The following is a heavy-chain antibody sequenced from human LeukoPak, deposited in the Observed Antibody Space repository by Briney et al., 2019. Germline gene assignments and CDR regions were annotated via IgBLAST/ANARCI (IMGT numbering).Heavy chain of an antibody. CDR2: VHYSGTT. CDR3: ARDEGVLRFLEY. Sequence: PSETLSLTCTVSDGSITNYDWSWVRQPPGKGLEFIGHVHYSGTTNYNPSLRSRVTISIDTSRNQFSLRLTSVTAADTAVYFCARDEGVLRFLEYWGQGIQVTVSS. J-gene: IGHJ4*02. D-gene: IGHD3-3*01. V-gene: IGHV4-59*12. CDR1: DGSITNYD.